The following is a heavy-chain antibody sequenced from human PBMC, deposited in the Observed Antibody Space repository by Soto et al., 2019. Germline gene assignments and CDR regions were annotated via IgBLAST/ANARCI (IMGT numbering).Heavy chain of an antibody. D-gene: IGHD2-2*01. CDR2: ISYDGSNK. Sequence: GGSLRLSCAASGFTFSSYGMHWVRQAPGKGLEWVAVISYDGSNKYYADSVKGRFTISRDNSKNTLYLQMNSLRAEDTAVYYCAKDGIVVVPAAYLMDVWGQGTTVTVSS. CDR3: AKDGIVVVPAAYLMDV. CDR1: GFTFSSYG. J-gene: IGHJ6*02. V-gene: IGHV3-30*18.